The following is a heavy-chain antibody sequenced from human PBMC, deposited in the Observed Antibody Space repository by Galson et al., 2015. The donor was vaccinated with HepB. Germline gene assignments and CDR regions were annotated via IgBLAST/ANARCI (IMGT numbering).Heavy chain of an antibody. CDR1: GFTIRNNY. CDR2: IYSGGNP. J-gene: IGHJ4*02. V-gene: IGHV3-53*01. D-gene: IGHD3-3*01. CDR3: ARGLVSNGYYGDY. Sequence: SLRLSCAVSGFTIRNNYMTWVRQAPGKGLECVAHIYSGGNPFYADSVKGRFTISRDIAKHTVFLQMNNLRVEDGAIYYCARGLVSNGYYGDYWGQGTLVSVSS.